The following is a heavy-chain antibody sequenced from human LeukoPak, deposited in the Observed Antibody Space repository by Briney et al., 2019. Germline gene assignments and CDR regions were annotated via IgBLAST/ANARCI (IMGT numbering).Heavy chain of an antibody. V-gene: IGHV1-18*04. CDR1: GYTFTGYY. CDR3: ARGYCSSTRCYGNFYYMDV. D-gene: IGHD2-2*01. CDR2: ISAHNGNT. J-gene: IGHJ6*03. Sequence: ASVKVSCKASGYTFTGYYIHWVRQAPGQGLEWMGWISAHNGNTNYAQKLQGRVTITTDTSTSTAYMELRSLRSDDTAVYYCARGYCSSTRCYGNFYYMDVWGKGTTVTISS.